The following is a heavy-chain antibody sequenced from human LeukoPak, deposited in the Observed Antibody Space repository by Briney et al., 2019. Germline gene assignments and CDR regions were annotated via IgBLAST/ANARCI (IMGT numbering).Heavy chain of an antibody. CDR2: INSDGSST. Sequence: GGSLRLSCAASGFPLSSYWTQWVRQAPGKGLMWVSRINSDGSSTNYADSVKGRFTISRDNSKNTLYLQMNSLRAEDTAVYYCARELRYFDWNFDYWGQGTLVTVSS. J-gene: IGHJ4*02. D-gene: IGHD3-9*01. CDR1: GFPLSSYW. V-gene: IGHV3-74*01. CDR3: ARELRYFDWNFDY.